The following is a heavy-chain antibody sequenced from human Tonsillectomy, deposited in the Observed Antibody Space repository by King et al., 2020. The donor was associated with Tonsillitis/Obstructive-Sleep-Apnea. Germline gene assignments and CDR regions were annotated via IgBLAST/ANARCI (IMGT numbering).Heavy chain of an antibody. V-gene: IGHV3-21*01. J-gene: IGHJ6*02. D-gene: IGHD2-2*01. Sequence: VQLVESGGGLVKPGGSLRLSCAASGFTFSSYSMNWVRQAPGKGLEWVSSISSSSSYIYYADSVKGRFTISRDNAKNSLYLQMNSLRAEDTAVYYCARDRGRLGYCSSTSCYRYYGMDVWGQGTTVTVSS. CDR3: ARDRGRLGYCSSTSCYRYYGMDV. CDR1: GFTFSSYS. CDR2: ISSSSSYI.